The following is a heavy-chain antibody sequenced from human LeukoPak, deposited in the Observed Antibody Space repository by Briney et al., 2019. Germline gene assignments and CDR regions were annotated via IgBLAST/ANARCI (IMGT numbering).Heavy chain of an antibody. J-gene: IGHJ4*02. Sequence: GGSLRLSCAASGFTFDDYAMHWVRQAPGKGLEWVSGISWNSGSIGYADSVKGRFTISRDNAKNSLYLQMNSLRAEDTALYYCAKASRVEVTATSFDYWGQGTLVTVSS. CDR2: ISWNSGSI. V-gene: IGHV3-9*01. D-gene: IGHD2-21*02. CDR3: AKASRVEVTATSFDY. CDR1: GFTFDDYA.